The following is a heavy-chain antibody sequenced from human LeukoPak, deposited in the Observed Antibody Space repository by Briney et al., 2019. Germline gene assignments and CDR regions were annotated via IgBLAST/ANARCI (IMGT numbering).Heavy chain of an antibody. V-gene: IGHV1-69*04. CDR1: GGTFSSYA. J-gene: IGHJ4*02. D-gene: IGHD3-10*01. Sequence: SVKVSCKASGGTFSSYAISWVRQAPGQGLAWMGRIIPILGIANYAQKFQGRGTITADKSTSTAYMELSSLRSEDTAVYYCASLEFGESLPDYWGRGTLVTVSS. CDR3: ASLEFGESLPDY. CDR2: IIPILGIA.